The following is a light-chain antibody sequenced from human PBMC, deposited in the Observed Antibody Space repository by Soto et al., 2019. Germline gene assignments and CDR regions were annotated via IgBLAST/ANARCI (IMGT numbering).Light chain of an antibody. CDR3: SSSAGSNNPYV. Sequence: QSALTQPPSASGSPGQSVTISCTGTSSDVGGYNYVSWYQQHPGKAPKLMIYEVSKRPSGVPDRFSGSKSGNTASLTVSGLQAEDEADYYCSSSAGSNNPYVFGPATKVPVL. CDR2: EVS. V-gene: IGLV2-8*01. J-gene: IGLJ1*01. CDR1: SSDVGGYNY.